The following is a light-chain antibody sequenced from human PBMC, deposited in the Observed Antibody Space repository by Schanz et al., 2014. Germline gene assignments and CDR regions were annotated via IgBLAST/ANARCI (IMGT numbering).Light chain of an antibody. CDR2: EGI. Sequence: QSALTQPASVSGSPGQSITISCTATTNYVGSYNLVSWYQQSPGKAPQLMIYEGIKRPSGVSDRFSGSKSGNTASLTISGLQAEDEGDYYCCSYAGSSSLVFGGGTKLTVL. J-gene: IGLJ3*02. CDR3: CSYAGSSSLV. CDR1: TNYVGSYNL. V-gene: IGLV2-23*01.